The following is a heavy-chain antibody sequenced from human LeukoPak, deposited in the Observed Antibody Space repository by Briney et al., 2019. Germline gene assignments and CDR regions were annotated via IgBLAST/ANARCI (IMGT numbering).Heavy chain of an antibody. CDR3: TRRYNYDSSGYYYVRDAFDI. CDR2: ISSSSSYI. D-gene: IGHD3-22*01. J-gene: IGHJ3*02. Sequence: GGSLRLSCAASGFTFSSYWMSWVRQAPGKGLEWVSSISSSSSYIYYAASVKGRFTISRDNAKNSLYLQMNRLRAEDTAVYYCTRRYNYDSSGYYYVRDAFDIWGQGTMVTVSS. V-gene: IGHV3-21*03. CDR1: GFTFSSYW.